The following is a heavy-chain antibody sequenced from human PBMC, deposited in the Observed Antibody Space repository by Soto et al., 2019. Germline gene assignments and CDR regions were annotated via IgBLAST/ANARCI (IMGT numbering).Heavy chain of an antibody. CDR2: INHTGGT. CDR3: ATRITVFGLLIPPFDP. Sequence: QVHLQQWGAGLLKPSETLSLTCAVYGGSVNGYYLNWIRQPPGKGLEWIGEINHTGGTHYNPSLKSRVTMSVDTSKNQFSLRLSSVTAADTAIDYCATRITVFGLLIPPFDPWGQGTQVTVSS. J-gene: IGHJ5*02. CDR1: GGSVNGYY. V-gene: IGHV4-34*02. D-gene: IGHD3-3*01.